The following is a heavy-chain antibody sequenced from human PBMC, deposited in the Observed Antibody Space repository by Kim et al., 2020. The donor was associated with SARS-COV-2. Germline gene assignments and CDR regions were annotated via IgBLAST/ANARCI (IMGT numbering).Heavy chain of an antibody. J-gene: IGHJ4*02. V-gene: IGHV1-69*01. CDR3: ARAIVGAISNFDY. D-gene: IGHD1-26*01. Sequence: AQNFQGRVTITADESPSTAYMELSSLRSEDTAVYYCARAIVGAISNFDYWGQGTLVTVSS.